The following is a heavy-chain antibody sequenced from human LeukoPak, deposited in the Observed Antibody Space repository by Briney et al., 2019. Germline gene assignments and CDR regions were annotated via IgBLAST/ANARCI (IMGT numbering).Heavy chain of an antibody. CDR2: ISSSGSTI. Sequence: PGGSLRLSCAASGSTFSDYYMSWIRQAPGKGLEWVSYISSSGSTIYYADSVKGRFTISRDNAKNSLYLQMNSLRAEDTAVYYCXXXXXXMIVPFDCWGQGTLVTVSS. D-gene: IGHD3-22*01. CDR1: GSTFSDYY. CDR3: XXXXXXMIVPFDC. J-gene: IGHJ4*02. V-gene: IGHV3-11*01.